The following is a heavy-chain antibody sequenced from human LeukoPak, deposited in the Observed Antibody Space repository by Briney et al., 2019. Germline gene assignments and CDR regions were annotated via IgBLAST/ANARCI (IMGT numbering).Heavy chain of an antibody. CDR3: ARHDYGDYGGDSGYFDY. J-gene: IGHJ4*02. CDR2: IYYSGST. D-gene: IGHD4-17*01. CDR1: GGSISSYY. V-gene: IGHV4-59*08. Sequence: SETLSLTCTVSGGSISSYYWSWIWQPPGKGLEWIGYIYYSGSTNYNPSLKSRVTISVDTSKNQFSLKLSSVTAADTAVYYCARHDYGDYGGDSGYFDYWGQGTLVTVSS.